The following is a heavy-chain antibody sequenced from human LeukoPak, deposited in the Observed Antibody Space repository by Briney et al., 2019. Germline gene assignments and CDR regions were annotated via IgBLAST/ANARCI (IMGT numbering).Heavy chain of an antibody. CDR1: GGSISDSNW. CDR2: IYHSGST. CDR3: SLGYDSSGYYNSLDV. D-gene: IGHD3-22*01. Sequence: SETLSLTCAVSGGSISDSNWWTWVRQPPGKGPEWIGEIYHSGSTNYNPSLRSRVTISIDKSKNQFSLKLSSMTAADTAVYYCSLGYDSSGYYNSLDVWGQGTTVTVSS. V-gene: IGHV4-4*02. J-gene: IGHJ6*02.